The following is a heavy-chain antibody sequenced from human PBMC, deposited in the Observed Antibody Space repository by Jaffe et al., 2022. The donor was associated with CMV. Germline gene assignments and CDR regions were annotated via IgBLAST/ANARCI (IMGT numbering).Heavy chain of an antibody. V-gene: IGHV3-9*01. CDR1: GFTFDDYA. J-gene: IGHJ6*02. CDR3: AKDGIAAAGSKGDYYYYYGMDV. CDR2: ISWNSGSI. Sequence: EVQLVESGGGLVQPGRSLRLSCAASGFTFDDYAMHWVRQAPGKGLEWVSGISWNSGSIGYADSVKGRFTISRDNAKNSLYLQMNSLRAEDTALYYCAKDGIAAAGSKGDYYYYYGMDVWGQGTTVTVSS. D-gene: IGHD6-13*01.